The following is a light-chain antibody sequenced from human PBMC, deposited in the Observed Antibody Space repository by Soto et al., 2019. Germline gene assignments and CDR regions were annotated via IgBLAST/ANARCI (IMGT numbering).Light chain of an antibody. V-gene: IGLV2-8*01. CDR2: DVS. Sequence: QSALTQPPSASGSHGQSVTISCTGTSSDVGGYNYVSWYQQHPGKAPKLMIYDVSKRPSGVTDRFSGSKSGNTASLTVSGLQAEDEADYYCSSYVGSNNFVFGTGTKLTVL. CDR3: SSYVGSNNFV. J-gene: IGLJ1*01. CDR1: SSDVGGYNY.